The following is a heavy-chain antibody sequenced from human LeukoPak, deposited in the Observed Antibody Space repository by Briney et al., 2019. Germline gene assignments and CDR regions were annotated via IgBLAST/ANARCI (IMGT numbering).Heavy chain of an antibody. D-gene: IGHD5-12*01. Sequence: ASVKVSCKASGYTFTGYYMHWVRQAPGQGLEWMGWINPNSGGTNYAQKFQGRVTMTRDTSISTAYMELSRLRSDDTAVYYCARDHHPSGPGGYYYYMDVWGKGTTVTVSS. V-gene: IGHV1-2*02. CDR1: GYTFTGYY. J-gene: IGHJ6*03. CDR2: INPNSGGT. CDR3: ARDHHPSGPGGYYYYMDV.